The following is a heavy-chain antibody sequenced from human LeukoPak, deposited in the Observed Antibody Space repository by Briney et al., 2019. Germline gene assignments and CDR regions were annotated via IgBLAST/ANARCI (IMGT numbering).Heavy chain of an antibody. J-gene: IGHJ4*02. D-gene: IGHD2/OR15-2a*01. V-gene: IGHV1-18*01. Sequence: ASVKVSCKASGYTFTSYGISWVRQAPGQGLEWMGWISAYNGNTNYAQKLQGRVTMTTDTSTSTVYMELSSLRSEDTAVYYCARERNIPASGPFFDYWGQGTLVTVSS. CDR1: GYTFTSYG. CDR3: ARERNIPASGPFFDY. CDR2: ISAYNGNT.